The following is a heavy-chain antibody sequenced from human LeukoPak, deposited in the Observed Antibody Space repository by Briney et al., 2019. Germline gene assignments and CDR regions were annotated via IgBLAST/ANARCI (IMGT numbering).Heavy chain of an antibody. CDR1: GASISRYF. D-gene: IGHD5-12*01. Sequence: PSETLSLTCTVSGASISRYFWNWIRQPPGKELEWIGYISSGGSTNYNPSLKSRVTISIDTSKNRFSLKLTSATAADTAVYYCARGDDYKSTLFDYWGQGTLVTVSS. V-gene: IGHV4-59*01. J-gene: IGHJ4*02. CDR2: ISSGGST. CDR3: ARGDDYKSTLFDY.